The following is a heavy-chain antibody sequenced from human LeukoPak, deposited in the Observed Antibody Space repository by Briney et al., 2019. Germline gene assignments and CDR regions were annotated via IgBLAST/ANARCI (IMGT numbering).Heavy chain of an antibody. J-gene: IGHJ4*02. CDR1: GFTFSSYA. D-gene: IGHD1-26*01. V-gene: IGHV3-64*01. CDR3: AREALVGANYDY. Sequence: QAGGSLRLSCAASGFTFSSYAMHWVRQAPGKGLEYVSAISSNGGSTYYANSVKGRFTISRDNSKNTLYLQMGSLRAEDMAVYYCAREALVGANYDYWGQGTLVTVSS. CDR2: ISSNGGST.